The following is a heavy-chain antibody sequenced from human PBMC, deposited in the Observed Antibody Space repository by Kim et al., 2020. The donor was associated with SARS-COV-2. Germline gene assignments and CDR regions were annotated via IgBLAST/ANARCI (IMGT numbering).Heavy chain of an antibody. CDR2: IYYSGST. V-gene: IGHV4-59*13. CDR1: GGSISSYY. D-gene: IGHD3-10*01. CDR3: ARDEYDGSGSSGMDV. J-gene: IGHJ6*02. Sequence: SETLSLTCTVSGGSISSYYWSWIRQPPGKGLEWIGYIYYSGSTNYNPSLKSRVTISVDTSKNQFSLKLSSVTAADTAVYYCARDEYDGSGSSGMDVWGQGTTVTVSS.